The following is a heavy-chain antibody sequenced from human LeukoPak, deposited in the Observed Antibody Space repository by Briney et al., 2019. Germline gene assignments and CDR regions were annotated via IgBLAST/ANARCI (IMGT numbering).Heavy chain of an antibody. CDR2: INPNSGGT. CDR3: AGGIVGATGYY. D-gene: IGHD1-26*01. J-gene: IGHJ4*02. CDR1: GYTFTGYY. V-gene: IGHV1-2*02. Sequence: GASVKVSCKASGYTFTGYYMHWVRQAPGQGLEWMGWINPNSGGTNYAQEFQGRVTMTRDTSISTAYMELSRLRSDDTAVYYCAGGIVGATGYYWGQGTLVTVS.